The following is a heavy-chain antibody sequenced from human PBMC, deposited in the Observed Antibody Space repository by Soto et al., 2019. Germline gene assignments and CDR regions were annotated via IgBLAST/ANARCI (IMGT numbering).Heavy chain of an antibody. CDR1: GVTFSSSA. CDR3: AAIKDFWSGYYRFAP. V-gene: IGHV1-58*01. J-gene: IGHJ5*02. Sequence: SVEVCCKASGVTFSSSAVQWVRQDRGQRLEWIGWIVVGSGNTNYAQKLQERVTITRDMSKSTAFMELTSLRSEDTAVYYCAAIKDFWSGYYRFAPWGQGTLVTVSS. CDR2: IVVGSGNT. D-gene: IGHD3-3*01.